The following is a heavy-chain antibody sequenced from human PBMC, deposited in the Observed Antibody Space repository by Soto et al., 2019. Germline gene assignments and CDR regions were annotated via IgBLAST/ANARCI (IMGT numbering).Heavy chain of an antibody. CDR2: ISDSAERI. CDR3: VTLALGKFDY. J-gene: IGHJ4*02. Sequence: GGSLRLSCAASGFTFSSNSMSWVRQAPGGGLEWVSAISDSAERIFYVDSVKGRFTISRDNSKNILYLQMDSLRAEDTAVYYCVTLALGKFDYCGQGNLVTVSS. V-gene: IGHV3-23*01. D-gene: IGHD1-26*01. CDR1: GFTFSSNS.